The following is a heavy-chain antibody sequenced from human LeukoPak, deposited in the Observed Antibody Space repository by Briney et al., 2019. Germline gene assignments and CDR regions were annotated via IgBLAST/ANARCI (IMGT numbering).Heavy chain of an antibody. Sequence: ASVKVSCKASGYTFTSYDINWVRQATGQGLEWMGWMNPNSGNTGYAQKFQGRVTMTRNTSISTAYMELSSLRSEDTAVYYCARGWNMVRGVILAYWGQGTLVTVSS. V-gene: IGHV1-8*01. J-gene: IGHJ4*02. CDR2: MNPNSGNT. CDR3: ARGWNMVRGVILAY. D-gene: IGHD3-10*01. CDR1: GYTFTSYD.